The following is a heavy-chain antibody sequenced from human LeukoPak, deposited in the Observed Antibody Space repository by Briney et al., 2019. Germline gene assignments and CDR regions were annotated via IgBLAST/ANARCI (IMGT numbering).Heavy chain of an antibody. CDR2: TYYRCKWYN. CDR3: ARGLAARPGYYGMDV. Sequence: QTLSLTSAISVDSVSLKTAAWNWIRKSPSRGLEWLGRTYYRCKWYNDYAVSVKSRITITPDTSKNQFSLQLNSVTPEDTAVYYCARGLAARPGYYGMDVWGQGTTVTVSS. V-gene: IGHV6-1*01. CDR1: VDSVSLKTAA. J-gene: IGHJ6*02. D-gene: IGHD6-6*01.